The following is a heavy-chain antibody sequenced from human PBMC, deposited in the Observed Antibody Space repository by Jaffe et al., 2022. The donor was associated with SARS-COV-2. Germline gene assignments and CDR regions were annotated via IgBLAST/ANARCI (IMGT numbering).Heavy chain of an antibody. CDR3: ARATGSYYDSSGYYDY. D-gene: IGHD3-22*01. CDR1: GFTFSSYS. V-gene: IGHV3-21*01. Sequence: EVQLVESGGGLVKPGGSLRLSCAASGFTFSSYSMNWVRQAPGKGLEWVSSISSSSSYIYYADSVKGRFTISRDNAKNSLYLQMNSLRAEDTAVYYCARATGSYYDSSGYYDYWGQGTLVTVSS. CDR2: ISSSSSYI. J-gene: IGHJ4*02.